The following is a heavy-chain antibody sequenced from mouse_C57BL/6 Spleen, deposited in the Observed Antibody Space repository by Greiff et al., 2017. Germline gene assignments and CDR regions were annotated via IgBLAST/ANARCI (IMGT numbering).Heavy chain of an antibody. J-gene: IGHJ4*01. CDR3: ARKYGREGAMDY. CDR1: GYTFTSYW. Sequence: VQLQQPGAELVMPGASVKLSCKASGYTFTSYWMHWVKQRPGQGLEWIGEIDPSDSYTNYNQKFKGKSTLTVDKSSSTAYMQLSSLTSEDSAVYYCARKYGREGAMDYWGQGTSVTVSS. V-gene: IGHV1-69*01. CDR2: IDPSDSYT. D-gene: IGHD2-10*02.